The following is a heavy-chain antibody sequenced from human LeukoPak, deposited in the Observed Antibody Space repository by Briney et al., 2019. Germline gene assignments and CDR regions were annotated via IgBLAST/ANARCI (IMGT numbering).Heavy chain of an antibody. D-gene: IGHD3-16*02. CDR2: IYYSGST. CDR3: ARARDYVWGSYRYDY. CDR1: GGSISSYY. Sequence: SETLSLTCTVSGGSISSYYWSWIRQHPGKGLEWIGYIYYSGSTYYNPSLKSRVTISVDTSKNQFSLKLSSVTAADTAVYYCARARDYVWGSYRYDYWGQGTLVTVSS. V-gene: IGHV4-59*06. J-gene: IGHJ4*02.